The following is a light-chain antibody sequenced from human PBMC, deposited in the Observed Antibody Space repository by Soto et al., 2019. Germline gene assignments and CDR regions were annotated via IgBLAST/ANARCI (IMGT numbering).Light chain of an antibody. J-gene: IGKJ3*01. V-gene: IGKV3-20*01. CDR2: GAS. CDR3: HQYGTAPLT. CDR1: QSLSSSY. Sequence: EIALTQSPGTLSLSPGERATLSCRASQSLSSSYLAWYQQKPGQAPRLLIYGASSRATGIPDRFSGSGSGTDFTLTISRLEPEDFAVYYCHQYGTAPLTFGPGTKVDIK.